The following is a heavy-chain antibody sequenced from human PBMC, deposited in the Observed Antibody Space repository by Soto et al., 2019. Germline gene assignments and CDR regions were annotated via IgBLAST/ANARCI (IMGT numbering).Heavy chain of an antibody. J-gene: IGHJ4*02. V-gene: IGHV3-30*18. CDR2: ISYDGSNK. Sequence: PGGSLRLSCAASGFTFSSYGMHWVRQAPGKGLEWVAVISYDGSNKHYADSVKGRFTISRDNSKNTLYLQMNSLRAEDTAVYYCAKGEGHWGQGTLVTVYS. CDR1: GFTFSSYG. CDR3: AKGEGH.